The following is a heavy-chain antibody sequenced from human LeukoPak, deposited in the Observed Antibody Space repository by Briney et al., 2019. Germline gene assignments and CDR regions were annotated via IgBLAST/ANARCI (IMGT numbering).Heavy chain of an antibody. CDR2: TNARGDDT. Sequence: PGGSLRLSCAASGFTFSSYGMSWIRQAPGKGLEWVSATNARGDDTYYADSVKGRFTISRDNSKNTLYLRMNTLRAEDTAVYYCAKRSDYGDDSNYVDYWVQGTLVTVSS. CDR3: AKRSDYGDDSNYVDY. CDR1: GFTFSSYG. D-gene: IGHD4-23*01. V-gene: IGHV3-23*01. J-gene: IGHJ4*02.